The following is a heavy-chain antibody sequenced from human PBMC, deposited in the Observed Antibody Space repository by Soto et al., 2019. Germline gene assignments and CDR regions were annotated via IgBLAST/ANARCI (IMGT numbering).Heavy chain of an antibody. CDR2: IIPNGTTR. J-gene: IGHJ6*02. D-gene: IGHD3-10*01. CDR3: AKDLLGFGYTYADV. CDR1: GGSFSSYA. Sequence: QVQLVQSGAEVKKPGSSVKVSCKASGGSFSSYAISWVRQAPGHGLGWMGGIIPNGTTRSYAQKFQGRVTSTADKSTSTAYMELGSLRSADTAVYYCAKDLLGFGYTYADVWGQGTTVTVSS. V-gene: IGHV1-69*14.